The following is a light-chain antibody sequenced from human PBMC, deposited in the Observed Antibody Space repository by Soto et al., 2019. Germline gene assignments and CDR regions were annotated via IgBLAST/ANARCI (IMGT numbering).Light chain of an antibody. CDR3: SSYTSTNTLV. Sequence: QSALTQPPSVSGSPGQSVTISCTGTSSDVGSYNRVSWYQQPPCTAPKLMIYEVTNRPSGVPDRFSGSQSGNTASLTISGLQAEDEADYYCSSYTSTNTLVFGGGTKLTVL. J-gene: IGLJ2*01. V-gene: IGLV2-18*02. CDR2: EVT. CDR1: SSDVGSYNR.